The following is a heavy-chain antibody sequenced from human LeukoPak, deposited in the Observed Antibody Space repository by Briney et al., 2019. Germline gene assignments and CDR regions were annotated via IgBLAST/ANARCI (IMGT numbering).Heavy chain of an antibody. CDR3: ARXNXXXXXYI. V-gene: IGHV1-46*01. D-gene: IGHD4-11*01. CDR2: INPSGGST. J-gene: IGHJ4*02. Sequence: KXXGXTFTGYYMHWVRQAPGQGLEWMGIINPSGGSTSYAQKFQGRVTMTRDMSTSTVYMELSSLRSEDTAVYYCARXNXXXXXYIWGQGTLVTVSS. CDR1: GXTFTGYY.